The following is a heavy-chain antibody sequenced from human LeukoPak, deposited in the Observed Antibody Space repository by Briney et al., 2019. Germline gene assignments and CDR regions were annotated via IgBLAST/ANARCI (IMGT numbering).Heavy chain of an antibody. CDR1: GFTFSCCG. CDR2: LSSDGNNQ. V-gene: IGHV3-30*18. J-gene: IGHJ4*02. D-gene: IGHD2-15*01. Sequence: GGSLRLSCAASGFTFSCCGMHWVRQAAGKGLEWVTVLSSDGNNQYYADSVKGRFTISRDISKNTIYLQMNSLRAEDTAVYYCAKVSGGSWALVNWGQGTLVTVSS. CDR3: AKVSGGSWALVN.